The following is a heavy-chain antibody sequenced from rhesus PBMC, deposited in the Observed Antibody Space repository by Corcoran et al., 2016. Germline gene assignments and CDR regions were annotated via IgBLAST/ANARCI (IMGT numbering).Heavy chain of an antibody. CDR1: GYSISSGYG. J-gene: IGHJ4*01. CDR2: ISYSGST. V-gene: IGHV4-122*02. D-gene: IGHD6-43*01. CDR3: ARRAAAFDY. Sequence: QLQLQESGPGLVKPSETLSLTCAVSGYSISSGYGWCWFRQPPGKGLEWIGYISYSGSTNYNPSLKSRVTISRDTSKNQFSLKLSSVTAADTAVYYWARRAAAFDYWGQGVLVTVSS.